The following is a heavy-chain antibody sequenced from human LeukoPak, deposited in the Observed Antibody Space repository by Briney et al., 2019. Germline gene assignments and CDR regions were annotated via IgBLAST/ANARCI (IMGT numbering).Heavy chain of an antibody. Sequence: GGSLRLSCAAFGFSFSTSALSWVRQAPGKGLEWVSSISSSSSYIYYADSVKGRFTISRDNAKNSLYLQMNSLRAEDTAVYYCARDRGGSYPYDAFDIWGQGTMVTVSS. CDR3: ARDRGGSYPYDAFDI. CDR1: GFSFSTSA. D-gene: IGHD1-26*01. CDR2: ISSSSSYI. J-gene: IGHJ3*02. V-gene: IGHV3-21*01.